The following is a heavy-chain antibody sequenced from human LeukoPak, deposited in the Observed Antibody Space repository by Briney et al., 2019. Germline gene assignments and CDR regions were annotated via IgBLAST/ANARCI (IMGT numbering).Heavy chain of an antibody. V-gene: IGHV3-23*01. J-gene: IGHJ4*02. CDR3: AKRSTGYYFDS. Sequence: PGGSLRLSCAGSGFTFSNSILSWVRQAPGKGLEWLSTFSGNDGYTYYADSVKGRFTISRDNSKNTVYLQMNSLRAEDTANYYCAKRSTGYYFDSWGQGTLVPVSS. CDR2: FSGNDGYT. CDR1: GFTFSNSI. D-gene: IGHD2-2*01.